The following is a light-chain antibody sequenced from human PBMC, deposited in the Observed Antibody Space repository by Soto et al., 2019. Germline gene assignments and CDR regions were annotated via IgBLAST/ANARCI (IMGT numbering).Light chain of an antibody. CDR1: QSVSSSY. J-gene: IGKJ1*01. Sequence: EIVLTQSPGTLSLSPGEIAILSFSASQSVSSSYLAWYQQKPGQAPRLLIYGASTRATGIPARFSGSGSGTEFTLTISSLQSEDFAVYYCQQYNNWPPETFGQGTKVDI. CDR2: GAS. V-gene: IGKV3-15*01. CDR3: QQYNNWPPET.